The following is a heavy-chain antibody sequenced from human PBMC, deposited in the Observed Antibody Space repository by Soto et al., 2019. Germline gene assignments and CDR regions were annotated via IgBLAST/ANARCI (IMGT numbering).Heavy chain of an antibody. V-gene: IGHV5-10-1*01. Sequence: PGESLKISCKGSGYSFTSYWISWVRQMPGKGLEWMGRIGPSDSYTNYSPSFQGHVTISADKSISTAYLQWSSLKASDTAMYYCARHQCSSTSCTLYYYYGMDVWGQGTTVTVSS. J-gene: IGHJ6*02. CDR2: IGPSDSYT. CDR3: ARHQCSSTSCTLYYYYGMDV. CDR1: GYSFTSYW. D-gene: IGHD2-2*01.